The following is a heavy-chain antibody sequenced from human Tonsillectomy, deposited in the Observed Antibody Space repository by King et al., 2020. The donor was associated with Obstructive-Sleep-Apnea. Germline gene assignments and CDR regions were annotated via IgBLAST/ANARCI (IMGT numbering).Heavy chain of an antibody. CDR2: ISAYNGYT. CDR3: ARTASLLLTTVMAPFDY. D-gene: IGHD4-17*01. V-gene: IGHV1-18*01. CDR1: GYTFTRYG. J-gene: IGHJ4*02. Sequence: VQLVQSGAEVRKPGASVKVSCKASGYTFTRYGISWVRQAPGQGLEWMGWISAYNGYTENAQKLQDRITLTTDTSTSTAYMELRSLRSGDAAVYYCARTASLLLTTVMAPFDYWGQGTLVTVSS.